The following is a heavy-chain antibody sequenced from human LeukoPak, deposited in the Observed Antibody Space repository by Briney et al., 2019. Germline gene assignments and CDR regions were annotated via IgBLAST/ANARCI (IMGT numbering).Heavy chain of an antibody. CDR3: ARRKRYCSSTSCYTGYYYYGMDV. Sequence: SETLSLTCTVSGGSISSGDYYWGWIRQPPGQGLEWIGSIYHTGTTYYNPSLKSRVTISVDTSKNQFSLKLSSVTAADTAVYYCARRKRYCSSTSCYTGYYYYGMDVWGQGTTVTVSS. CDR1: GGSISSGDYY. CDR2: IYHTGTT. D-gene: IGHD2-2*02. J-gene: IGHJ6*02. V-gene: IGHV4-39*07.